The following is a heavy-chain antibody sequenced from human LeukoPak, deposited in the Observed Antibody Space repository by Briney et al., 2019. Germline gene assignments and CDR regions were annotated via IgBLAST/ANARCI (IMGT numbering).Heavy chain of an antibody. Sequence: SQTLSLTCAVSGGSISSGDYYWSWIRQPPGKGLEWIEYIYYSPSTYYTPSLKSRVTISVDTSKNQFSLKLSSVTAPDTAVYYCAREGYYDSSGYFQRHDAFDIWGQGTMVTVSS. J-gene: IGHJ3*02. CDR2: IYYSPST. D-gene: IGHD3-22*01. CDR1: GGSISSGDYY. V-gene: IGHV4-30-4*01. CDR3: AREGYYDSSGYFQRHDAFDI.